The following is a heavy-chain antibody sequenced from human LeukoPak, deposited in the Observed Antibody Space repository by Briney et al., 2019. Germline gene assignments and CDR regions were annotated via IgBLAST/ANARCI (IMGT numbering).Heavy chain of an antibody. CDR2: MYSDGSTQ. V-gene: IGHV3-33*01. Sequence: GGSLRLSCAASGFIFSNCGMHWVRQAPGKGLEWVAVMYSDGSTQYDADSVKGRFTISGDTSKTRLYLQMTSLRAEDTAVYYCARDSYGAYLYFDYWGQGTLVTVSS. CDR1: GFIFSNCG. D-gene: IGHD4-17*01. CDR3: ARDSYGAYLYFDY. J-gene: IGHJ4*02.